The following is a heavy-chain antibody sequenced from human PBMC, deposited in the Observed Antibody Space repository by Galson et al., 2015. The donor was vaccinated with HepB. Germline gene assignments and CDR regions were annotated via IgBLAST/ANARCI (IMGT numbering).Heavy chain of an antibody. Sequence: QSGAEVKKPGASVKVSCKASGYTFTMFDISWVRQAPGQGLEWMGWISTYNGNTNYAQKYQGRVTMTTGTTTSSAYMELRSLRSDDTAVYYCARGIGFYYELQDWGQGTLVTVSP. J-gene: IGHJ1*01. CDR2: ISTYNGNT. V-gene: IGHV1-18*01. CDR1: GYTFTMFD. CDR3: ARGIGFYYELQD. D-gene: IGHD3-22*01.